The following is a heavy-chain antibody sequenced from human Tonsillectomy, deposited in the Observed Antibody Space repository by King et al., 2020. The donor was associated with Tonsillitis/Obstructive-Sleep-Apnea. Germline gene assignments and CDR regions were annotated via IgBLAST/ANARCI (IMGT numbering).Heavy chain of an antibody. Sequence: VQLVESGGGLVQPGGSLRLSCSASGFTFSTYAVSWVRQAPGKGLEWVSSTSDRGDNTFYADSVKGRFTISRDNFKNMLTLRMNRLGPEDTAIYYCAGGPAGADYYYMDVGGKGTTVTVSS. CDR1: GFTFSTYA. CDR3: AGGPAGADYYYMDV. D-gene: IGHD3-16*01. V-gene: IGHV3-23*04. CDR2: TSDRGDNT. J-gene: IGHJ6*03.